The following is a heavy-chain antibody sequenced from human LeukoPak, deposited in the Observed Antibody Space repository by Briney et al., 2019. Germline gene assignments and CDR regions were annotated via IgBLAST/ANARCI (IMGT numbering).Heavy chain of an antibody. V-gene: IGHV3-21*01. J-gene: IGHJ3*02. CDR1: GFTFSSYA. D-gene: IGHD6-6*01. Sequence: PGGSLRLSCAASGFTFSSYAMNWVRQAPGKGLEWVSSISSSSSYIYYADSVKGRFTISRDNAKNSLYLQMNSLRAEDTAVYYCARGGSSSSGAFDIWGQGTMVTVSS. CDR3: ARGGSSSSGAFDI. CDR2: ISSSSSYI.